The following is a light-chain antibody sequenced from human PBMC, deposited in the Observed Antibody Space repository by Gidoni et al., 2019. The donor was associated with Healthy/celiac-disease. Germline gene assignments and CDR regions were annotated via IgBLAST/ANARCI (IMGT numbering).Light chain of an antibody. CDR2: DVS. Sequence: QSALTQPASVSGSPGQSITISCTGTSSDVGGYNYVSWYQQQPGKAPKLMIYDVSNRPSGVSNRFSGSKSGNTASLTISGLQAEDEAGYYCSSYTSSSTVVFGGGTKLTVL. CDR1: SSDVGGYNY. J-gene: IGLJ2*01. CDR3: SSYTSSSTVV. V-gene: IGLV2-14*01.